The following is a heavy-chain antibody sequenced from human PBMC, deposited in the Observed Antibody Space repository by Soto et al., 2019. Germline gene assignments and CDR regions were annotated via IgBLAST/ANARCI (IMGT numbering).Heavy chain of an antibody. J-gene: IGHJ1*01. V-gene: IGHV4-38-2*01. CDR2: IYRSGTT. D-gene: IGHD1-26*01. CDR1: NFSISSGYY. CDR3: ARTHSRSYYSVFNY. Sequence: SETLSLTCVVSNFSISSGYYWGWIRQSPGKGLEWIASIYRSGTTSYNPSLKSRVTISVDPSKSQFSLMLTAVTAADTAVYCCARTHSRSYYSVFNYWGRGSLVTVSS.